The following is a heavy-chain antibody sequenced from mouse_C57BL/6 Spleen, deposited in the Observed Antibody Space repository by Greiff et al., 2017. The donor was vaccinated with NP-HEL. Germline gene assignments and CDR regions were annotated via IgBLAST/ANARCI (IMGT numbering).Heavy chain of an antibody. CDR2: IYPGSGST. V-gene: IGHV1-55*01. D-gene: IGHD2-3*01. Sequence: VQLQQPGAELVKPGASVKMSCKASGYTFTSYWITWVKQRPGQGLEWIGDIYPGSGSTNYNEKFKSKATLTVDTSSSTAYMQLSSLTSEDSAVYYCARSDGYSDWYFDVWGTGTTVTVSS. J-gene: IGHJ1*03. CDR3: ARSDGYSDWYFDV. CDR1: GYTFTSYW.